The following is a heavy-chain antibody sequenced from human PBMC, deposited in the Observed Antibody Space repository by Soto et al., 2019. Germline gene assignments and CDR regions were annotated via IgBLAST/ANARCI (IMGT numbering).Heavy chain of an antibody. Sequence: QVQLVESGGGVVQPGRSLRLSCAASGFTFSSYGMHWVRQAPGKGLEWVAVIWYDGSNKYYADSVKGRFTISRDNSKNTLYLQMKSLRVDVTAVYYCASLARGYCSGGSCPYLDGFDIWGQGTMVTVSS. CDR1: GFTFSSYG. V-gene: IGHV3-33*01. D-gene: IGHD2-15*01. J-gene: IGHJ3*02. CDR3: ASLARGYCSGGSCPYLDGFDI. CDR2: IWYDGSNK.